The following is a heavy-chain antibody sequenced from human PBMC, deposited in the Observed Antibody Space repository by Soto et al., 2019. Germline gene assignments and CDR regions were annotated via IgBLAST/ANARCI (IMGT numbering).Heavy chain of an antibody. Sequence: QVQLLESGPGLVKVSGTLSLTCAVSGGSIRSSNWWSWVRQPPGKGLEWIGEIYHSGRTNYNPSLRSRVTMSVDKSKNHFSLKLTSVTAADTAVYYCAMDVELDTIGSFDYWGQGTLVIVSS. V-gene: IGHV4-4*02. CDR3: AMDVELDTIGSFDY. J-gene: IGHJ4*02. CDR2: IYHSGRT. D-gene: IGHD2-2*03. CDR1: GGSIRSSNW.